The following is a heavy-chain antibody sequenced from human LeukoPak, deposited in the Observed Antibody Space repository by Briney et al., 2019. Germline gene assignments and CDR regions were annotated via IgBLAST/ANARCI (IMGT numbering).Heavy chain of an antibody. CDR3: ARIRGGYRAASFDY. CDR2: IDWDDDK. J-gene: IGHJ4*02. Sequence: SGPALVKPTQTLTLTRTFSGFSLSTSGMCVSWIRQPPGKALEWLARIDWDDDKYYSTSLKTRLTISKDTSKNQVVLTMTNMDPVDTATYYCARIRGGYRAASFDYWGQGTLVTVSS. D-gene: IGHD6-13*01. CDR1: GFSLSTSGMC. V-gene: IGHV2-70*11.